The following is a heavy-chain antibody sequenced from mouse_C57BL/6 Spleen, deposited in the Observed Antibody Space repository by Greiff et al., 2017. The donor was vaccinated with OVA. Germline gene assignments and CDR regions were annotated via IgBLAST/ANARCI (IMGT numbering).Heavy chain of an antibody. V-gene: IGHV1-19*01. D-gene: IGHD2-4*01. Sequence: EVKLVESGPVLVKPGASVKMSCKASGYTFTDYYMNWVKQSHGKSLEWIGVINPYNGGTSYNQKFKGKATLTVDKSSSTAYMELNSLTSEDSAVYYCAIFYDYDPWFAYWGQGTLVTVSA. CDR3: AIFYDYDPWFAY. CDR1: GYTFTDYY. CDR2: INPYNGGT. J-gene: IGHJ3*01.